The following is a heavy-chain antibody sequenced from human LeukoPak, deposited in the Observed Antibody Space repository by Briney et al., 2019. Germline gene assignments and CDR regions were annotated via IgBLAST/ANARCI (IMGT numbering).Heavy chain of an antibody. CDR2: IYYSGST. J-gene: IGHJ5*02. D-gene: IGHD3-3*01. Sequence: NPSETLSLTCTVSGGSISSGDYYWSWIRQPPGKGLEWIGYIYYSGSTYYNPSLKSRVTISVDTSKNQFSLKLSSVTAADTAVYYCARKLSVTIFGVVPGWFDPWGQGTLVTVSS. CDR3: ARKLSVTIFGVVPGWFDP. CDR1: GGSISSGDYY. V-gene: IGHV4-30-4*02.